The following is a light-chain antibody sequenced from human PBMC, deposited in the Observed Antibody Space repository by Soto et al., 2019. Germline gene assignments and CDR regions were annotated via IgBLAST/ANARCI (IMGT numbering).Light chain of an antibody. CDR1: QSVSSSY. CDR2: GAS. J-gene: IGKJ2*01. CDR3: QQYGSSPAYT. Sequence: EIVLTQSPGTLSLSPGERATLSCRASQSVSSSYLAWYQQKPGQAPRLLIYGASSRATGIPDRFSGSGSGTDFTLTISRLEAEDSAVYYCQQYGSSPAYTCGEGTKLEIK. V-gene: IGKV3-20*01.